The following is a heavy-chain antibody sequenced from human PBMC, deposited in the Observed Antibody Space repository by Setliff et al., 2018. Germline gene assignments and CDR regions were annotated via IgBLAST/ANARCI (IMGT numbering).Heavy chain of an antibody. J-gene: IGHJ4*02. CDR1: GFTFIDYY. CDR2: IDPRGSPV. D-gene: IGHD1-7*01. Sequence: GSLRLSCAASGFTFIDYYMNWIRQTPRKGLEWISHIDPRGSPVDYVDSVKGRFTIYRDNTKNLVYLQMDSLRGDDTAVYYCTRSRGTTVYDYWGQGTLVTGSS. CDR3: TRSRGTTVYDY. V-gene: IGHV3-11*01.